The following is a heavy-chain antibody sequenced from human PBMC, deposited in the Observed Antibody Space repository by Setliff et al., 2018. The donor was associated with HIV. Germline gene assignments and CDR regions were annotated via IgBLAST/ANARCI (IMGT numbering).Heavy chain of an antibody. J-gene: IGHJ6*03. CDR2: IYVSGKT. Sequence: KTSETLSLTCTVSGVSIDQNCWSWVRQPAGKGLEWIGRIYVSGKTNYNPSLKSRVAMSVDASKSQVSLKLTSVTAADTAVYFCAKDAGVTGGLYRYYIDAWGKGTTVTVSS. CDR1: GVSIDQNC. CDR3: AKDAGVTGGLYRYYIDA. D-gene: IGHD3-9*01. V-gene: IGHV4-4*07.